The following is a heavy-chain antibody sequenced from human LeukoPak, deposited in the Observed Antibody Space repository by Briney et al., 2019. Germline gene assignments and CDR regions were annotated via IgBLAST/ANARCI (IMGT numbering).Heavy chain of an antibody. V-gene: IGHV5-51*01. D-gene: IGHD3-22*01. CDR3: ARLPHPYYYDSSGYYSGY. Sequence: GESLKISCQGSGYSFTSYWIGWVRQMPGKGLEWMGIIYPGDSDTRYSPSFQGQVTISADKSISTAYLQWSSLKASDTAMYYCARLPHPYYYDSSGYYSGYWGQGTLVTVSS. CDR2: IYPGDSDT. CDR1: GYSFTSYW. J-gene: IGHJ4*02.